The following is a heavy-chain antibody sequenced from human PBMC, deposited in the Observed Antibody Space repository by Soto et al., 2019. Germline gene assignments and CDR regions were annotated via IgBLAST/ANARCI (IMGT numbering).Heavy chain of an antibody. CDR2: TIPIFGTA. V-gene: IGHV1-69*05. D-gene: IGHD4-17*01. J-gene: IGHJ6*02. CDR3: ARATTVIDYYYYYGMDV. Sequence: ASVKVSCKASGGTFSSYAISWVRQAPGQGLEWMGGTIPIFGTANYAQKFQGRVTITTDESTSTAYMELSSLRSEDTAVYYCARATTVIDYYYYYGMDVWGQGTTVTVSS. CDR1: GGTFSSYA.